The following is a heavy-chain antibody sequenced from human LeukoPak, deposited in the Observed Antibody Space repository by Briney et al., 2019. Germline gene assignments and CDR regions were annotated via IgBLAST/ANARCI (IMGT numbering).Heavy chain of an antibody. Sequence: GGSLRLSCAASGFTFSSYAMTWVRQAPGKGLEWVSTISGSGGGTYYADSVKGRFTIYRDNSKNTLYLQMNSLRADDTAVYYCAKTRPGLDYWGQGTLVTVSS. CDR2: ISGSGGGT. V-gene: IGHV3-23*01. CDR3: AKTRPGLDY. CDR1: GFTFSSYA. J-gene: IGHJ4*02. D-gene: IGHD1-1*01.